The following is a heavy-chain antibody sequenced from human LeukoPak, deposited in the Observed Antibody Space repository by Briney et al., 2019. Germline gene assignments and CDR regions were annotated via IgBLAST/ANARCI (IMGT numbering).Heavy chain of an antibody. D-gene: IGHD6-13*01. Sequence: PSETLSLTCTVSGGSISSYYGSWIRQPAGKGLEWIGRIYSSGSTNYNPSLKSRVTLSVDTSKNQFSLKLSSVTAADTAVYYCARRKSGYSSSWYHGYYYYYMDVWGKGTTVTISS. J-gene: IGHJ6*03. CDR3: ARRKSGYSSSWYHGYYYYYMDV. CDR1: GGSISSYY. V-gene: IGHV4-4*07. CDR2: IYSSGST.